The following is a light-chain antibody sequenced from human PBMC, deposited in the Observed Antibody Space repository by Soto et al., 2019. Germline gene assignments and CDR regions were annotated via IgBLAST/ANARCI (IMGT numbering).Light chain of an antibody. V-gene: IGKV3-20*01. J-gene: IGKJ3*01. Sequence: EIVLTQSPGTLSLSPGERATLSCRASQSVSDRYLSWYQQKPGQAPRLLIYASNRATGIPDRFSGSGSGTDFTLTISRLETEDYAVYYCQHYGTSALFGPGTKVVIK. CDR1: QSVSDRY. CDR2: AS. CDR3: QHYGTSAL.